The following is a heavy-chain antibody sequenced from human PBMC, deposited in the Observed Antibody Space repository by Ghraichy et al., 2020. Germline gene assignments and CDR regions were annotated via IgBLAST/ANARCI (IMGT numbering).Heavy chain of an antibody. CDR2: ISSSSSYI. V-gene: IGHV3-21*01. Sequence: GGSLRLSCAASGFTFSSYSMNWVRQAPGKGLEWVSSISSSSSYIYYADSVKGRFTISRDNAKNSLYLQMNSLRAEDTAVYYCARDLYDSSGRSNWFDPWGQGTLVTVSS. D-gene: IGHD3-22*01. CDR1: GFTFSSYS. J-gene: IGHJ5*02. CDR3: ARDLYDSSGRSNWFDP.